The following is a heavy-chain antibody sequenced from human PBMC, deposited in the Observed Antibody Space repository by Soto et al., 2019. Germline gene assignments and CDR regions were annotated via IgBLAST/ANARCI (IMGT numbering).Heavy chain of an antibody. J-gene: IGHJ4*02. CDR3: ARAATKFYRGSYPFFSY. Sequence: ASVKVSCTASGYTFTSYDINWVRQATGEGLEWMGWMNPNGGNTGYAQKFQGRVTMTRNTSISTAYMELSSLRSEDTAVYYCARAATKFYRGSYPFFSYLGQGNMVTVSA. CDR2: MNPNGGNT. V-gene: IGHV1-8*01. CDR1: GYTFTSYD. D-gene: IGHD1-26*01.